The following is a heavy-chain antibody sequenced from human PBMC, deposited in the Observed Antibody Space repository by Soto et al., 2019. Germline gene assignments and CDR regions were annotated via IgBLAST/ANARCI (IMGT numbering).Heavy chain of an antibody. D-gene: IGHD6-13*01. Sequence: SETLSLTCTVSGGSISSNYWIWIRQPPGKGLEWIGYVYNSGSTNYNPSLKSRVTISEDTSKSQFSLKVNSMTAADTAVYYCARYRREAVAGYTLDNWGQGILVTVSS. J-gene: IGHJ4*02. CDR3: ARYRREAVAGYTLDN. V-gene: IGHV4-59*01. CDR1: GGSISSNY. CDR2: VYNSGST.